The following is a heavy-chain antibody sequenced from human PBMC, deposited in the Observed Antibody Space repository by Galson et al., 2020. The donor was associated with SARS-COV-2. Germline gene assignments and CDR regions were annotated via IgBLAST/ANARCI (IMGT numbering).Heavy chain of an antibody. CDR1: GFTFSSYS. D-gene: IGHD6-19*01. Sequence: KIGESLKISCAASGFTFSSYSMNWVRQAPGKGLESVSSISSSSSYIYYADSVKGRFTISRDNAKNSLYLQMNSLRAEDTAVYYCARGYSSGYPGRECDYWGQGTLVTVSS. CDR3: ARGYSSGYPGRECDY. J-gene: IGHJ4*02. CDR2: ISSSSSYI. V-gene: IGHV3-21*01.